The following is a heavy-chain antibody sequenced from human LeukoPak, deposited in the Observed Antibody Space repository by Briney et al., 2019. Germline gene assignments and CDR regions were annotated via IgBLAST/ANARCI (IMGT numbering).Heavy chain of an antibody. Sequence: GGSLRLSCTASGFTFGDYAMTWVRQAPGKGLEWVANIKQDGSEKHYVDSVKGRFTISRDNAKNSLYLRMNSLRAEDTAVYYCARDLFAYYYDNSGYYIFDYWGQGTLVTVSS. CDR2: IKQDGSEK. J-gene: IGHJ4*02. CDR3: ARDLFAYYYDNSGYYIFDY. D-gene: IGHD3-22*01. V-gene: IGHV3-7*01. CDR1: GFTFGDYA.